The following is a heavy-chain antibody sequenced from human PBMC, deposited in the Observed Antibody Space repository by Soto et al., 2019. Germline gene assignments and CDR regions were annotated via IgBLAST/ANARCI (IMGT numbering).Heavy chain of an antibody. D-gene: IGHD3-22*01. CDR2: INPNSGGT. Sequence: GASVKVSCMASGYTFIGYYMHWVRQAPGQGLEWMGWINPNSGGTNYAQKFQGWVTMTRDTSISTAYMELSRLRSDDTAVYYCAREYPVVASIRGGNSNDAFDIWGQGTMVTVSS. CDR1: GYTFIGYY. CDR3: AREYPVVASIRGGNSNDAFDI. V-gene: IGHV1-2*04. J-gene: IGHJ3*02.